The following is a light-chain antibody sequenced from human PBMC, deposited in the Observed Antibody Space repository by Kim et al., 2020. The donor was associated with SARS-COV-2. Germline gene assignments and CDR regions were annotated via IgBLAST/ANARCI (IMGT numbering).Light chain of an antibody. CDR3: WVSHNGVRV. Sequence: QAVVTQEPSLTVSPGGTVTLTCASSTGPVTSAHYPYWFQQKPGHGPTTLIYDTTSTHSWTPARFSGSLLGGKAALTLSGAQPEDEADYYCWVSHNGVRVFGGGTQLTVL. CDR1: TGPVTSAHY. V-gene: IGLV7-46*01. CDR2: DTT. J-gene: IGLJ2*01.